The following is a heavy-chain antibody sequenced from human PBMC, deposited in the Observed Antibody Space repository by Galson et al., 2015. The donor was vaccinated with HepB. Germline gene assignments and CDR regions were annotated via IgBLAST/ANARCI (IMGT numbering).Heavy chain of an antibody. CDR3: ARGWDIEVTANFDY. Sequence: SLRLSCAVSGFTYSNYWMSWVRQAPGRGLEWVANIKYDGSEKYHVRSVEGRFTVSRDNAQNSLYLHMSSLRAEDTAVYYCARGWDIEVTANFDYWGQGALVTVSS. V-gene: IGHV3-7*03. CDR1: GFTYSNYW. CDR2: IKYDGSEK. D-gene: IGHD2-21*02. J-gene: IGHJ4*02.